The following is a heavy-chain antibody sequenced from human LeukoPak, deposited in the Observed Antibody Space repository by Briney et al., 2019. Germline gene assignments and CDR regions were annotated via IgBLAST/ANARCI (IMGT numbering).Heavy chain of an antibody. CDR2: IYYSGST. CDR1: GGSISSYY. D-gene: IGHD3-22*01. Sequence: SETLSLTCTVSGGSISSYYWSWIRQPPGKGLEWIGSIYYSGSTYYNPSLKSRVTISVDTSKNQFSLKLSSVTAADTAVYYCARLLTYYYDSSGYYDYWGQGTLVTVSS. CDR3: ARLLTYYYDSSGYYDY. V-gene: IGHV4-59*05. J-gene: IGHJ4*02.